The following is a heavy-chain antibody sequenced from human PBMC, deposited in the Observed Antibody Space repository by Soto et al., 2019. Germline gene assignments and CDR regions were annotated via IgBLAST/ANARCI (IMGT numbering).Heavy chain of an antibody. V-gene: IGHV4-34*01. CDR1: GGSFSGYS. Sequence: SETLSLTCAVSGGSFSGYSWTWLRQSPGKGLEWIGEINHSGTTDYNPALKSRVTMPVDTSKNQFSLRVRSVTAADTAVYYCARARFDSWSHIYYGLDVWGQGTTVTVSS. D-gene: IGHD3-3*01. CDR3: ARARFDSWSHIYYGLDV. CDR2: INHSGTT. J-gene: IGHJ6*02.